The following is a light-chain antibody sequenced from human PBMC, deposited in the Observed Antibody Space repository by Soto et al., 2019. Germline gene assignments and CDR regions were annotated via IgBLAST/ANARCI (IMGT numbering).Light chain of an antibody. CDR3: QQYNSYSKYT. J-gene: IGKJ2*01. Sequence: DIQMTQSPSTLSASVGDRVTITCRASQSISSWLAWYQQKPGKAPKLLIYDASSLESGVPSRFSGSGSGTEFTLSINNLQPDDFATYYCQQYNSYSKYTFGQGTKLEIK. V-gene: IGKV1-5*01. CDR1: QSISSW. CDR2: DAS.